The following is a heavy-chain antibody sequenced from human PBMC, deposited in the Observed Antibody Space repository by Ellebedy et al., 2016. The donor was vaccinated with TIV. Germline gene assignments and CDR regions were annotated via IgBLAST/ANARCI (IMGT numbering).Heavy chain of an antibody. V-gene: IGHV3-72*01. J-gene: IGHJ3*02. Sequence: GGSLRLSXAASGFTFSDHYMDWVRQAPGKGLEWVGRSRNKANSYTTEYAASVRGRFTVSRDESRDSLHLQMNSLKTEDTAVYYCVRGFHSFDIWGQGTMVTVSS. CDR1: GFTFSDHY. CDR2: SRNKANSYTT. CDR3: VRGFHSFDI.